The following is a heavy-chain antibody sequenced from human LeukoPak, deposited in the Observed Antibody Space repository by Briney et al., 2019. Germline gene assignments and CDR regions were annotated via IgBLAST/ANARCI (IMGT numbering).Heavy chain of an antibody. Sequence: PGGSLRLSCAASGFTFSSYGMHWVRQAPGKGLEWVSSISSSSSYIYYADSVKGRFTISRDNAKNSLYLQMNSLRAEDTAVYYCARSRYYDILTGRDAFDIWGQGTMATVSS. J-gene: IGHJ3*02. CDR2: ISSSSSYI. CDR3: ARSRYYDILTGRDAFDI. V-gene: IGHV3-21*01. CDR1: GFTFSSYG. D-gene: IGHD3-9*01.